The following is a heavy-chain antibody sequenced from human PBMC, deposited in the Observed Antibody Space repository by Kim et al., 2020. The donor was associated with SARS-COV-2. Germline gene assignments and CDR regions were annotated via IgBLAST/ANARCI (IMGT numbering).Heavy chain of an antibody. V-gene: IGHV3-23*01. CDR1: GFTFSSYA. D-gene: IGHD3-10*01. J-gene: IGHJ6*02. CDR3: AKGGSGSYGVAARDYYYYGMDV. Sequence: GGSLRLSCAASGFTFSSYAMSWVRQAPGKGLEWVPAISGSGGSTYYADSVKGRFTISRDNSKNTLYLQMNDLRAEDTAVYYCAKGGSGSYGVAARDYYYYGMDVWGQGTTVTVSS. CDR2: ISGSGGST.